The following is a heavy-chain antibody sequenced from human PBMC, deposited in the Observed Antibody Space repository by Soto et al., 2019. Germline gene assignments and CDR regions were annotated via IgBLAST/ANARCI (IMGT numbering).Heavy chain of an antibody. D-gene: IGHD4-17*01. V-gene: IGHV3-33*01. Sequence: QVQLVESGGGVVKPGRSLRLSCAASGFTFSSYGMHWVRQAPGKGLEWVAVIWYDGSNKYYADSVKGRFTISRDNSKNTLYLQMNSLRAEDTAVYYCARDHPDYGSPSAFDIWGQGTMVTVSS. J-gene: IGHJ3*02. CDR3: ARDHPDYGSPSAFDI. CDR2: IWYDGSNK. CDR1: GFTFSSYG.